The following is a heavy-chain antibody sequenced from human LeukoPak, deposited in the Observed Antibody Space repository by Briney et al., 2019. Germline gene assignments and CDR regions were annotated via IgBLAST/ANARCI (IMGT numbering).Heavy chain of an antibody. Sequence: GGSLRLSCAASGFTLSSYSINWVRQAPGKGLEWVSSISGSSTYIYYADSVKGRFTISRDNAKNSLYLQMNSLRAEDTAVYYCARAEIDCSGGSCYSYYFDYWGQGTLVTVSS. V-gene: IGHV3-21*01. CDR1: GFTLSSYS. J-gene: IGHJ4*02. CDR3: ARAEIDCSGGSCYSYYFDY. D-gene: IGHD2-15*01. CDR2: ISGSSTYI.